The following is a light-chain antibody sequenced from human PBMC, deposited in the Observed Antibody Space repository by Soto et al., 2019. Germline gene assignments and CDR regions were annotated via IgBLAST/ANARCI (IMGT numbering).Light chain of an antibody. J-gene: IGLJ1*01. CDR1: RSDVGSYNL. CDR3: CSYAGSDSFAV. V-gene: IGLV2-23*03. Sequence: QSALAQPASVSGSPGQSITISCTGTRSDVGSYNLVSWYQQHPGKAPKLMTYEGGKRPAGVSDRFSASKSGITASLTISGLQPEDEADYYCCSYAGSDSFAVFGTGTKVTV. CDR2: EGG.